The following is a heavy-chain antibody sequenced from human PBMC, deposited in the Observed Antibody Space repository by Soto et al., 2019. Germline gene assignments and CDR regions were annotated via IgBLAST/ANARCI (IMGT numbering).Heavy chain of an antibody. D-gene: IGHD3-10*01. CDR2: ISAYNDNT. Sequence: HVQLVQSGAEVKKPGASVKVSCKASVYTFNRYGISWVRQAPGQGLEWMGWISAYNDNTNYAQKLQGRVTMTTDTSTSTDYMELRSLRSDDTAVYYCAREGYYGSGSADYWGQGTLVTVSS. CDR3: AREGYYGSGSADY. J-gene: IGHJ4*02. CDR1: VYTFNRYG. V-gene: IGHV1-18*01.